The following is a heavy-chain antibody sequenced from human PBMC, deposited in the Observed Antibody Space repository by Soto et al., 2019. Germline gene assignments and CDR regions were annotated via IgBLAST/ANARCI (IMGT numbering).Heavy chain of an antibody. CDR3: TTFYYYGSGSYLSMRAFDI. D-gene: IGHD3-10*01. Sequence: SLRLSCAASGFTFSGSAMHWVRQASGKGLEWVGRIRSKANSYATAYAASVKGRFTISRDDSKNTAYLQMNSLKTEDTAVYYCTTFYYYGSGSYLSMRAFDIWGQGTMVTVSS. CDR2: IRSKANSYAT. CDR1: GFTFSGSA. V-gene: IGHV3-73*01. J-gene: IGHJ3*02.